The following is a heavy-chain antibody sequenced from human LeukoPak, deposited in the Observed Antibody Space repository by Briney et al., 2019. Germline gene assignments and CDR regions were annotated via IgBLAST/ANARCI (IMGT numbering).Heavy chain of an antibody. D-gene: IGHD1-26*01. J-gene: IGHJ4*02. Sequence: PSETLSLTCAVYGGSFSGYYWRWIRQPPGKGLEWIGEINHSGSTNYNPSLKSRVTISVDTSKNQSSLKLSSVTAADTAVYYCARGKGSYKYRGPYYFDYWGQGTLVTVSS. V-gene: IGHV4-34*01. CDR1: GGSFSGYY. CDR2: INHSGST. CDR3: ARGKGSYKYRGPYYFDY.